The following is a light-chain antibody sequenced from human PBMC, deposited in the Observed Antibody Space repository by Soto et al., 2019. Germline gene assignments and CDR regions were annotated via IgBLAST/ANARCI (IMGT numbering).Light chain of an antibody. Sequence: QPVLTQSSSASASLGSSVKLTCTLSSGHSSYIIAWHQQQPGKAPRYLMKLEGSGSYNKGSGVPDRFSGSSSGADRYLTISNLQFEEEADYYCETWDSNTLVFGGGTKLTVL. CDR2: LEGSGSY. CDR3: ETWDSNTLV. CDR1: SGHSSYI. J-gene: IGLJ2*01. V-gene: IGLV4-60*02.